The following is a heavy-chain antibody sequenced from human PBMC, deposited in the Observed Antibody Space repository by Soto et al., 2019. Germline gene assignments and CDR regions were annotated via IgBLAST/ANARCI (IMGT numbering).Heavy chain of an antibody. D-gene: IGHD2-2*02. J-gene: IGHJ3*02. CDR2: ISSSSSTI. V-gene: IGHV3-48*02. Sequence: PGGSLRLSCTSSGFTFSAFSMNWVRQAPGKGLEWVSYISSSSSTIYYADSVKGRFTISRDNAKNSLYLQMNSLRDEDTAVYYCAREGGRHCSPTRCYNAFDIWGPGTMVTV. CDR3: AREGGRHCSPTRCYNAFDI. CDR1: GFTFSAFS.